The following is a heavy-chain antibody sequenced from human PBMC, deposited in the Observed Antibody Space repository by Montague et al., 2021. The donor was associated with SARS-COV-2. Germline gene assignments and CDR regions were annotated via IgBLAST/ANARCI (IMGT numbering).Heavy chain of an antibody. CDR1: GGSFSGYF. CDR2: INHGGTA. D-gene: IGHD4-11*01. Sequence: SETLSLTCAVYGGSFSGYFWSWIRRTPGRGLEWIGEINHGGTADYNPSLKSRVTLSVDTSKAQFSLILTSVTAADTAVYYCARERGRGVDYFDPWGQGTLVTVSS. J-gene: IGHJ5*02. CDR3: ARERGRGVDYFDP. V-gene: IGHV4-34*01.